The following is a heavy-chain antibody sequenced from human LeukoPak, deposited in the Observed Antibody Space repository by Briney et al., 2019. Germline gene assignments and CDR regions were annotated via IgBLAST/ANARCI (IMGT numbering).Heavy chain of an antibody. CDR2: ISGSGGST. Sequence: GGSLRLSCAASGFTFSSYGMSWVRQAPGKGLEWVSAISGSGGSTYYADSVKGRFTISRDNAKDSLYLQMNTLRAEDTAVYFCAREEHYRRYFALWGRGTLVTVSS. V-gene: IGHV3-23*01. CDR3: AREEHYRRYFAL. J-gene: IGHJ2*01. CDR1: GFTFSSYG. D-gene: IGHD3-16*02.